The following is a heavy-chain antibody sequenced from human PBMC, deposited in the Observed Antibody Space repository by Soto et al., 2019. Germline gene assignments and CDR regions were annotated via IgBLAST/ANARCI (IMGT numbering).Heavy chain of an antibody. CDR1: GGSISSSNW. CDR2: IYHSGST. Sequence: SETLSLTCAVSGGSISSSNWWSWVRQPPGKGLEWIGEIYHSGSTNYNPSLKSRVTISVDKSKNQFSLKLSSVTAADTAVYYCARATFLRLRLGELSPHLLFDYWGQGTLVTVSS. D-gene: IGHD3-16*02. CDR3: ARATFLRLRLGELSPHLLFDY. J-gene: IGHJ4*02. V-gene: IGHV4-4*02.